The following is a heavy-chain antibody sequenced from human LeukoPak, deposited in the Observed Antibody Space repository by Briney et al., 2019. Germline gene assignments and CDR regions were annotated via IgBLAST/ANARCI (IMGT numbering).Heavy chain of an antibody. CDR3: AKDNWGFYYYYYYMDV. Sequence: GGSLRLSCAASGFTFSSYAMSWVRQAPGKGLEWVSAISGSGGCTYYADSVKGRFTISRDNSKNTLYLQMNSLRAEDTAVYYCAKDNWGFYYYYYYMDVWGKGTTVTVSS. CDR2: ISGSGGCT. V-gene: IGHV3-23*01. J-gene: IGHJ6*03. D-gene: IGHD7-27*01. CDR1: GFTFSSYA.